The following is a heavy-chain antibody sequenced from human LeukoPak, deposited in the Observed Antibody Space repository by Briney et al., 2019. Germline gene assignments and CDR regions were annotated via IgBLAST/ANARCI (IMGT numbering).Heavy chain of an antibody. CDR3: AKGASGGNFDY. J-gene: IGHJ4*02. Sequence: GGSLRLSCAASGFTFSSYSMNWVRQAPGKGLVWVSRINSDGSSTSYADSVKGRFTISRDNAKNTLYLQMNSLRAEDTAVYYCAKGASGGNFDYWGQGTLVTVSS. V-gene: IGHV3-74*01. CDR2: INSDGSST. CDR1: GFTFSSYS. D-gene: IGHD2-15*01.